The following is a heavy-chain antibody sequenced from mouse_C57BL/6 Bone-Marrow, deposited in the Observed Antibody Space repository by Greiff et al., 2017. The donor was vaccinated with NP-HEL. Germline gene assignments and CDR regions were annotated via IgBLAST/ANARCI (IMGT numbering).Heavy chain of an antibody. CDR1: GYTFTSYW. CDR3: ASITAQGFAY. D-gene: IGHD3-2*02. Sequence: VQLQQPGAELVKPGASVKLSCKASGYTFTSYWMHWVKQRPGQGLEWIGMIHPNSGSTNYNEKFKSKATLTVDKSSSTAYMQLSSLTSEDSAVYYCASITAQGFAYWGQGTLVTVSA. CDR2: IHPNSGST. V-gene: IGHV1-64*01. J-gene: IGHJ3*01.